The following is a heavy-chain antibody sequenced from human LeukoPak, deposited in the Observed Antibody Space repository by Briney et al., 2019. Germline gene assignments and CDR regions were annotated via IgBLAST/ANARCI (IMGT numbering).Heavy chain of an antibody. CDR1: GFTFSSYW. CDR2: IKQDGSEK. CDR3: ARTRITMIVGLASRFDY. Sequence: GGSLRLSCVASGFTFSSYWMSWVRQAPGKGLESVANIKQDGSEKYYVDSVKGRFTISRDNAKNSLYLQMNSLRAEDTAVYYCARTRITMIVGLASRFDYWGQGTLVNVSS. V-gene: IGHV3-7*01. D-gene: IGHD3-22*01. J-gene: IGHJ4*02.